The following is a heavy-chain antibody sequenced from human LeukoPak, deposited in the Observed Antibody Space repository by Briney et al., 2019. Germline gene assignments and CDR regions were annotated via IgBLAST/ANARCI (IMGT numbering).Heavy chain of an antibody. Sequence: GGSLRLSCAASGFTFSDYYMSWIRQAPGKGLEWVSYISSSGSTIYYADSVKGRFTISRDNAKNSLYLQMNSLRAEDTAVYYCARVLPYDSSGYYLGFDYWGQGTLVTVSS. V-gene: IGHV3-11*01. CDR3: ARVLPYDSSGYYLGFDY. CDR2: ISSSGSTI. CDR1: GFTFSDYY. D-gene: IGHD3-22*01. J-gene: IGHJ4*02.